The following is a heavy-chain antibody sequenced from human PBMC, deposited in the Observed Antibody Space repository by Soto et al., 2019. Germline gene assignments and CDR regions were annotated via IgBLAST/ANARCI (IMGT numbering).Heavy chain of an antibody. V-gene: IGHV1-46*03. Sequence: QVQLVQSGAEVKKPGASVKVSCKASGYTFTSYYMHWVRQAPGQGLEWMGIINPSGGSTSYAQKFQGRVTMTRDTSTSTVYMELSSLRSEDTAVYYCARDLPTTATVTTNADYWGQGTLVTVSS. J-gene: IGHJ4*02. CDR1: GYTFTSYY. CDR3: ARDLPTTATVTTNADY. D-gene: IGHD4-17*01. CDR2: INPSGGST.